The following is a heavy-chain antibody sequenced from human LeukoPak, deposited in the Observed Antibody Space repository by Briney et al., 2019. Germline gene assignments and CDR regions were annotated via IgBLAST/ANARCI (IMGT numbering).Heavy chain of an antibody. CDR1: GFTVSSNH. CDR2: NYAGGST. CDR3: ARDARFGY. J-gene: IGHJ4*02. V-gene: IGHV3-66*01. Sequence: PGGSLRLSCAASGFTVSSNHMSWVRQALGKGLEWVSVNYAGGSTYYADSVKGRFTISRDNSKNTLYLQMNNLRAEDTAVYYCARDARFGYWGQGTLVTVSS.